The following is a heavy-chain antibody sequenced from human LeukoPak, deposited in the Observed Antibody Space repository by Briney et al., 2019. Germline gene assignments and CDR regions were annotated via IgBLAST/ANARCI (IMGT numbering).Heavy chain of an antibody. CDR1: DGSINNYY. CDR2: IYYSGST. V-gene: IGHV4-59*01. D-gene: IGHD2-15*01. J-gene: IGHJ4*02. CDR3: ARQYCNGGTCSFDY. Sequence: PLETLSLTCTVSDGSINNYYWSWIRQPPGKGLERIGYIYYSGSTTYNPSLKSRVTISLDTSKNQFSLKLSSVTAADTAVYYCARQYCNGGTCSFDYWGQGTLVTVSS.